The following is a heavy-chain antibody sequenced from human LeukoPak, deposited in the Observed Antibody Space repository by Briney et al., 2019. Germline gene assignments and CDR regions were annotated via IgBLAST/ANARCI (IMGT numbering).Heavy chain of an antibody. Sequence: PGGSLRLSCAASGFTFSDHFMDWVRQAPGKGLEWVARSKNKANNYTTEYAASARGRFTISRDDSKSSLYLQMTSLRTEDTAVYYCARGKAVVGIRYFDLWGRGTLVTAS. CDR2: SKNKANNYTT. CDR1: GFTFSDHF. V-gene: IGHV3-72*01. CDR3: ARGKAVVGIRYFDL. D-gene: IGHD6-13*01. J-gene: IGHJ2*01.